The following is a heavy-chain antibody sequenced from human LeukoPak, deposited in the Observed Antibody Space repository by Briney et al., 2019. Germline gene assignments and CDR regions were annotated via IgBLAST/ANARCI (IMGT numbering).Heavy chain of an antibody. V-gene: IGHV3-23*01. CDR2: ISGSGGST. J-gene: IGHJ4*02. D-gene: IGHD5-12*01. CDR1: GFTFSSYA. CDR3: AKDPMGRGYGGYDYYFDY. Sequence: PGGSLRLSCAASGFTFSSYAMSWVRQAPGKGLEWVSVISGSGGSTYYADSVKGRFTISRDNSKNTLYLQMNSLRAEDTAVYYCAKDPMGRGYGGYDYYFDYWGQGTLVTVSS.